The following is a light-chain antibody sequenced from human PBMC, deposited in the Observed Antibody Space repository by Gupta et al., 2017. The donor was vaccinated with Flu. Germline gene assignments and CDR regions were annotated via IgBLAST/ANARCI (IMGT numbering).Light chain of an antibody. CDR1: QSVASSY. J-gene: IGKJ2*01. CDR3: QQEVHSPYT. CDR2: AAS. V-gene: IGKV3-20*01. Sequence: EIALTQSPGTLSLSPGERATLSCRASQSVASSYLAWYQQKPGQAPRLLVYAASTRAPGIPDRFSGSGSGTDFTLTISRLEPEDFAVYYCQQEVHSPYTFGQGTKMEIK.